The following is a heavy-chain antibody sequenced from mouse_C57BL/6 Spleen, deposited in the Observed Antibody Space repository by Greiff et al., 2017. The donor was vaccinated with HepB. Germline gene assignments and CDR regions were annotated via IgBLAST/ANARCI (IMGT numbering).Heavy chain of an antibody. Sequence: EVKLVESGGGLVQPGGSLKLSCAASGFTFSDYYMYWVRQTPEKRLEWVAYISNGGGSTYYPDTVKGRFTISRDNAKNTLYLQMSRLKSEDTAMYYCARHGPGTRAMVYWGQGTSVTVSS. CDR1: GFTFSDYY. D-gene: IGHD4-1*01. CDR2: ISNGGGST. CDR3: ARHGPGTRAMVY. J-gene: IGHJ4*01. V-gene: IGHV5-12*01.